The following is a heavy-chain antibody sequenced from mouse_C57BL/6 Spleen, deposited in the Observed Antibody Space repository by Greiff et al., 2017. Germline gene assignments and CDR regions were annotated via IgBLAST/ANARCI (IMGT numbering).Heavy chain of an antibody. D-gene: IGHD3-2*02. CDR3: ARSDSSGTWFAY. J-gene: IGHJ3*01. Sequence: VQLQQPGAELVRPGSSVKLSCKASGYTFTSYWMHWVKQRPIQGLEWIGNIDPSDSETHYNQKFKDKATLTVDKSSSTAYMELRSLTSEDSAVYYCARSDSSGTWFAYWGQGTLVTVSA. CDR1: GYTFTSYW. V-gene: IGHV1-52*01. CDR2: IDPSDSET.